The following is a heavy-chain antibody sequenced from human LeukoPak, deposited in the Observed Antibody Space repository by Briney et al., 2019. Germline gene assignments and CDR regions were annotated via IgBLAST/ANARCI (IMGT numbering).Heavy chain of an antibody. CDR1: GGSISSGGYY. V-gene: IGHV4-31*03. D-gene: IGHD6-6*01. J-gene: IGHJ3*02. CDR2: IYYSGST. Sequence: SETLSLTCTVSGGSISSGGYYWSWIRQHPGKGLEWIGYIYYSGSTYYNPSLKSRVTISVDTSKNQFSLKLSSVTAADTAVYYCARLSGSSSSPAFDIWGQGTMVTVSS. CDR3: ARLSGSSSSPAFDI.